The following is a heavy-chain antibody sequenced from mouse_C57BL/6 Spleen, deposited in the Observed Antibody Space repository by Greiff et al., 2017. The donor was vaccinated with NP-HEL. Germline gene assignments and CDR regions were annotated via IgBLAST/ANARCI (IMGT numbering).Heavy chain of an antibody. D-gene: IGHD2-4*01. Sequence: EVKLQQSGPELVKPGASVKISCKASGYSFTDYNMNWVKQSNGKSLEWIGVINPNYGTTSYNQKFKGKATLTVDQSSSTAYMQLNSLTSEDSAVYYCARGGYYDYYWYFDVWGTGTTVTVSS. J-gene: IGHJ1*03. CDR3: ARGGYYDYYWYFDV. CDR2: INPNYGTT. V-gene: IGHV1-39*01. CDR1: GYSFTDYN.